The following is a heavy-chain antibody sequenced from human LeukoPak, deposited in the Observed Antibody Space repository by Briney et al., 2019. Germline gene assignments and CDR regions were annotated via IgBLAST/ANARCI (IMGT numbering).Heavy chain of an antibody. Sequence: SETLSLTCAVSGYSISSGYYWSWIRQPPGKGLEWIGEINHSGSTNYNPSLKSRVTISVDTSKNQFSLKLSSVTAADTAVYYCARGRILRFLEWLLMEDAFDIWGQGTMVTVSS. V-gene: IGHV4-34*01. CDR2: INHSGST. J-gene: IGHJ3*02. CDR3: ARGRILRFLEWLLMEDAFDI. CDR1: GYSISSGYY. D-gene: IGHD3-3*01.